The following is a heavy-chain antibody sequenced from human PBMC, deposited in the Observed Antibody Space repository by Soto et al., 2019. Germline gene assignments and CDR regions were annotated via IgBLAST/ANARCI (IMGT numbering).Heavy chain of an antibody. D-gene: IGHD6-19*01. Sequence: ASVKVSCKASGYTFTGYYMHWVRQAPGQGLEWMGWINPNSGDTNYAQKFQGRVTMTRDTSISTAYMELSRLRSDDTAVYYCARPLTRIAVAGTSGTNWFDPWGQGTLVTVSS. CDR3: ARPLTRIAVAGTSGTNWFDP. V-gene: IGHV1-2*02. CDR2: INPNSGDT. CDR1: GYTFTGYY. J-gene: IGHJ5*02.